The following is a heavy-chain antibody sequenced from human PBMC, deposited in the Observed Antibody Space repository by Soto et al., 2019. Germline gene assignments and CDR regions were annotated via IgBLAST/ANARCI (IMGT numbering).Heavy chain of an antibody. CDR1: GFTFSSYS. CDR3: ARNHWNDVPIDY. D-gene: IGHD1-1*01. CDR2: ISSSSSYI. J-gene: IGHJ4*02. Sequence: EVQLVESGGGLVKPGGSLRLSCAASGFTFSSYSMNWVRQAPGKGLEWVSSISSSSSYIYYADSVKGRFTISRDNAKNSLYLQMNSLRAEDTAVYYCARNHWNDVPIDYWGQGTLVTVSS. V-gene: IGHV3-21*01.